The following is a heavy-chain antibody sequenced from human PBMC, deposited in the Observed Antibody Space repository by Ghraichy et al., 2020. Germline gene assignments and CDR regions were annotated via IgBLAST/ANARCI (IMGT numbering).Heavy chain of an antibody. D-gene: IGHD6-19*01. CDR3: AKVLAVADSDY. Sequence: LSLTCAASGFTFSSYAMSWVRQAPGKGLEWVSAISGSGGSTYYADSVKGRFTISRDNSKNTLYLQMNSLRAEDTAVYYCAKVLAVADSDYWGQGTLVTVSS. V-gene: IGHV3-23*01. J-gene: IGHJ4*02. CDR2: ISGSGGST. CDR1: GFTFSSYA.